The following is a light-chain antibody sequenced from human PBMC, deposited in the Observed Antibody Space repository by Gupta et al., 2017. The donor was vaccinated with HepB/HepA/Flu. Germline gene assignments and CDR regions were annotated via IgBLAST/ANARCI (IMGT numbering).Light chain of an antibody. V-gene: IGLV2-14*03. CDR2: DVS. Sequence: SITISCTGTSSDVGGYEYVSWYQQHPGKAPKLVIYDVSNRPSGVSNRFSGSKSGNTASLTISGLQAEDEADYYCSSYTSRSTLVFGGGTKVTVL. J-gene: IGLJ2*01. CDR1: SSDVGGYEY. CDR3: SSYTSRSTLV.